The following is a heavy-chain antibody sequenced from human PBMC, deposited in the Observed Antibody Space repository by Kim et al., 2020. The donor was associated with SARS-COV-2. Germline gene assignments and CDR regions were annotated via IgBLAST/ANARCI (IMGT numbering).Heavy chain of an antibody. CDR2: IIPIFGTA. Sequence: SVKVSCKASGGTFSSYAISWVRQAPGQGLEWMGGIIPIFGTANYAQKFQGRVTITADESTSTAYMELSSLRSEDTAVYYCAREDYRGSAKDETNSSSWEYNWFDPWGQGTLVTVSS. J-gene: IGHJ5*02. D-gene: IGHD6-13*01. CDR3: AREDYRGSAKDETNSSSWEYNWFDP. V-gene: IGHV1-69*13. CDR1: GGTFSSYA.